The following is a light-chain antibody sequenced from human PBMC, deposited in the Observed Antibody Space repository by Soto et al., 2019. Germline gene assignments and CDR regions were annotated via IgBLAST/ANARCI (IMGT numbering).Light chain of an antibody. Sequence: QSVLTQPASVSGSPGQSITISCAGTSSDVGADNYISWFQQHPDKAPKLIISEVSYRPSGLSNRFSGSKSGNTASLTISGLQAEDEADYYCSSLTSSSTFVFGSGTKLTVL. J-gene: IGLJ1*01. CDR1: SSDVGADNY. V-gene: IGLV2-14*01. CDR3: SSLTSSSTFV. CDR2: EVS.